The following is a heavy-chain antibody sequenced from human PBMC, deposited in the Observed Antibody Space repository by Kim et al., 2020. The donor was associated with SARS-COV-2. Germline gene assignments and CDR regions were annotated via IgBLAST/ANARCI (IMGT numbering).Heavy chain of an antibody. J-gene: IGHJ4*02. CDR1: GGSISSSSYY. CDR3: AGDIAASGTSY. V-gene: IGHV4-39*01. D-gene: IGHD6-13*01. CDR2: IYYSGST. Sequence: SETLSLTCTVSGGSISSSSYYWGWIRQPPGKGLEWIVSIYYSGSTYYNPSLKSRVTISVDTSKNQFSLKLSSVTAADTAVYYCAGDIAASGTSYWGQGTL.